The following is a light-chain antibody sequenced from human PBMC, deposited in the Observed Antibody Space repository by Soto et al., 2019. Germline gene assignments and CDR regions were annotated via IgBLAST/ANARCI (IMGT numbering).Light chain of an antibody. Sequence: QAVVTQPRSVSGSPGQSVTISCTGTSSDVGGYNYVSWYQQHPGKAPKLMIYDVSKRPSGVPDRFSGSKSGNTASLTISGLQAEDEADYYCCSYAGSYTLGVFGGGTK. CDR1: SSDVGGYNY. V-gene: IGLV2-11*01. J-gene: IGLJ2*01. CDR3: CSYAGSYTLGV. CDR2: DVS.